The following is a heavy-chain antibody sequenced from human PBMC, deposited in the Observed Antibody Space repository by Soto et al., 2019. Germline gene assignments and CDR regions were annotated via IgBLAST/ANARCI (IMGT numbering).Heavy chain of an antibody. CDR2: MSPNSGNT. J-gene: IGHJ6*02. CDR1: GYTFTSYD. D-gene: IGHD3-22*01. V-gene: IGHV1-8*01. CDR3: ARVPYYYDSSGKDYYYYYGMDV. Sequence: ASVKVSCKASGYTFTSYDINWVRQATGQGLEWMGWMSPNSGNTGYAQKFQGRVTMTRNTSISTAYMELSSLRSEDTAVYYCARVPYYYDSSGKDYYYYYGMDVWGQGTTVTVSS.